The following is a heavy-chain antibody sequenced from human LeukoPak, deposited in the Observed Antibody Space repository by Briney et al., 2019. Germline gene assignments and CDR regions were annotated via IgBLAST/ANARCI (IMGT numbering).Heavy chain of an antibody. J-gene: IGHJ4*02. CDR1: GGSISSSSYY. D-gene: IGHD6-13*01. CDR3: VAAGTGFDY. Sequence: SETLSLTCTVSGGSISSSSYYWGWIRQPPGKGLEWIGSIYYSGSTYYNPSLKSRVTISVDTSKNQFSLKLGSVTAADTAVYYCVAAGTGFDYWGQGTLVTVSS. CDR2: IYYSGST. V-gene: IGHV4-39*01.